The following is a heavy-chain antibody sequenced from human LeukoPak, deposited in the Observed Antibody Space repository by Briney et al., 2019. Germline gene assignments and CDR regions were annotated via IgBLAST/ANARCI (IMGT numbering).Heavy chain of an antibody. CDR3: ARDRVGATTYYFDY. Sequence: PGGSLRLSCAASGFTFSSYSMNWVRHAPGRGREGVSSIISSSSYIYYADSVKGRFTISRENAKNSLYLQMNSLRAEDTAVYYCARDRVGATTYYFDYWGQGTLVTVSS. D-gene: IGHD1-26*01. CDR2: IISSSSYI. J-gene: IGHJ4*02. CDR1: GFTFSSYS. V-gene: IGHV3-21*01.